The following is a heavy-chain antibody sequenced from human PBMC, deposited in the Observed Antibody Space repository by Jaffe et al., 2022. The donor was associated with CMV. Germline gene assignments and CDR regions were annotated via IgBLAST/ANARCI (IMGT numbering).Heavy chain of an antibody. D-gene: IGHD1-26*01. CDR3: ATTGIVGASYYYYGMDV. V-gene: IGHV3-23*01. CDR1: GFTFSSYA. J-gene: IGHJ6*02. Sequence: EVQLLESGGGLVQPGGSLRLSCAASGFTFSSYAMSWVRQAPGKGLEWVSAISGSGGSTYYADSVKGRFTISRDNSKNTLYLQMNSLRAEDTAVYYCATTGIVGASYYYYGMDVWGQGTTVTVSS. CDR2: ISGSGGST.